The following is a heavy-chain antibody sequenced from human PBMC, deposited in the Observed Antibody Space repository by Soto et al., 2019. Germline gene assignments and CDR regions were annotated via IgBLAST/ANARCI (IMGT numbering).Heavy chain of an antibody. CDR2: ILHDGSNE. V-gene: IGHV3-30*03. CDR1: GFTFSNYG. J-gene: IGHJ6*02. Sequence: GGSLRLSCAAPGFTFSNYGMHWVRQAPGKGLEWVALILHDGSNEYYADSVKGRFTISRDNSKNTLYLQMNSLRAEDTAEYYCLTWSHNILTGPDGYGMDVWGQGTTVTVSS. D-gene: IGHD3-9*01. CDR3: LTWSHNILTGPDGYGMDV.